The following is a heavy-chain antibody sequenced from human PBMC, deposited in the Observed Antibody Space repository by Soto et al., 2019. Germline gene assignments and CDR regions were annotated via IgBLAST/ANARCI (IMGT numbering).Heavy chain of an antibody. CDR2: IGAYNGNT. Sequence: ASVKVSCKASGYTFINYGISWVRQAPGQGLEWMGWIGAYNGNTNYEQKFQGRVTMTTDTSTSTAYMELRSLTSDDTAIYYCARGGGFYGTSWTIAYWAQGTLDTVSS. D-gene: IGHD6-13*01. V-gene: IGHV1-18*04. J-gene: IGHJ4*02. CDR1: GYTFINYG. CDR3: ARGGGFYGTSWTIAY.